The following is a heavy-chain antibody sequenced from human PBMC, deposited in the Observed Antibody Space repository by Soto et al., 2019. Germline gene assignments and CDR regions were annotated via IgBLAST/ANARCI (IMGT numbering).Heavy chain of an antibody. V-gene: IGHV5-51*01. CDR3: ARYVPYYYYGMDV. CDR2: IFPGDAET. J-gene: IGHJ6*02. Sequence: GESLKISCQGSGYNFATHWIGWVRHKAGKGLEWMGIIFPGDAETRYSPSFQGHITISADKSISIAYLRWSSLKASDTGMYYCARYVPYYYYGMDVWGQGTTVTVSS. CDR1: GYNFATHW. D-gene: IGHD2-2*01.